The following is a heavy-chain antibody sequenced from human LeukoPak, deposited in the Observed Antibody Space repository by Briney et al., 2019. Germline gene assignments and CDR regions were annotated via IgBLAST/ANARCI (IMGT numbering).Heavy chain of an antibody. CDR3: ARPGSPRSITMIVE. CDR1: GFTFSSYA. V-gene: IGHV3-7*01. D-gene: IGHD3-22*01. CDR2: IKQDGSEK. J-gene: IGHJ3*01. Sequence: AGGSLRLSCAASGFTFSSYAMHWVRQAPGKGLEWVANIKQDGSEKYYVDSVKGRFTISRDNAKNSLYLQMNSLRAEDTAVYYCARPGSPRSITMIVEWGQGTMVTVSS.